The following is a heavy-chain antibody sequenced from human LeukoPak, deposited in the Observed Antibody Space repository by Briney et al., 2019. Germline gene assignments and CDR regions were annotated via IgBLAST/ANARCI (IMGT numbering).Heavy chain of an antibody. D-gene: IGHD1-26*01. J-gene: IGHJ4*02. V-gene: IGHV3-48*01. CDR3: ASWGEGALDN. Sequence: GGSLRLSCEASEFTFSSYSMNWVRQAPGKGLEWISYISTSTTTIYYANSVKGRFTISRDNAKKSLYLQMNSLRVEDTGVYYCASWGEGALDNWGQGTLVTVSS. CDR1: EFTFSSYS. CDR2: ISTSTTTI.